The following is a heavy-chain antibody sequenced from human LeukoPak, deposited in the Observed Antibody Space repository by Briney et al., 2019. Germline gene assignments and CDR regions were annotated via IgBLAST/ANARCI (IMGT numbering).Heavy chain of an antibody. CDR2: ISYDGSNK. V-gene: IGHV3-30*18. J-gene: IGHJ4*02. CDR3: AKDKI. Sequence: GGSLRLSCAASGFTFSSYGMHWVRQAPGKGLEWVAVISYDGSNKYYADSVKGRFTISRDNSKNTLYLQMNSLRAEDTAVYYCAKDKIWGQGTLVTVSS. CDR1: GFTFSSYG.